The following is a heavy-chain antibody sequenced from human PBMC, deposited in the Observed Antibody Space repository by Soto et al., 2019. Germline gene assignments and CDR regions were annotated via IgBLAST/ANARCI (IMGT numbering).Heavy chain of an antibody. CDR2: INPNSGGT. Sequence: QVQLVQSGAEVKKPGASVKVSCKASGYTFTGYYMHWVRQAPGQGLEWMGWINPNSGGTNYAQKFQGGVTMTRDTSISTAYMELSRLRSDDTAVYYCARAPIYYEATGFGFDPWGQGTLVTVSS. V-gene: IGHV1-2*02. D-gene: IGHD3-22*01. J-gene: IGHJ5*02. CDR3: ARAPIYYEATGFGFDP. CDR1: GYTFTGYY.